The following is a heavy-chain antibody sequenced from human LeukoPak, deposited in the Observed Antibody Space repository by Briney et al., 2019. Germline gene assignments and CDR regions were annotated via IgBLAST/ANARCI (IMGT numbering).Heavy chain of an antibody. CDR2: IYTTGST. CDR1: GGSISSGSYF. CDR3: ARDYIPVVPAAPGFMDV. Sequence: PSETLSLTCTVSGGSISSGSYFWSWIRQPAGKGLEWIGRIYTTGSTNYNPSLKSRVTISVDTSKNQFSLKLSSVTATDTAVYYCARDYIPVVPAAPGFMDVWGKGTTVTVSS. D-gene: IGHD2-2*01. J-gene: IGHJ6*03. V-gene: IGHV4-61*02.